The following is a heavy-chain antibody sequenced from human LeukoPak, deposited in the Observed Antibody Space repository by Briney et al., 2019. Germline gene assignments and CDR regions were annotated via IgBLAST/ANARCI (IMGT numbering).Heavy chain of an antibody. Sequence: GGSLRLSCAASGFTFSSYDMSWVRQAPGKGLEWVANIKQDGSEKYYVDSVKGRFTISRDNAKNSLYLQMNSLRAEDTAMYYCATPPCQSDIWGQGTMVTVSS. J-gene: IGHJ3*02. CDR2: IKQDGSEK. CDR1: GFTFSSYD. CDR3: ATPPCQSDI. D-gene: IGHD5/OR15-5a*01. V-gene: IGHV3-7*01.